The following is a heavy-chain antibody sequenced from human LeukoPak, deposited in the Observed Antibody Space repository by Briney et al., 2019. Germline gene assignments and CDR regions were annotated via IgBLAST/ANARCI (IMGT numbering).Heavy chain of an antibody. CDR2: INSDGSST. V-gene: IGHV3-74*01. CDR3: ARPNYSGYDLAHFDY. D-gene: IGHD5-12*01. J-gene: IGHJ4*02. CDR1: GFTFSSYW. Sequence: PGGSLRLSCAASGFTFSSYWMHSVRQAPGEGLVWVSRINSDGSSTSYADSVKGRFTISRDNAKNTLYLQMNSLRAEDTAVYYCARPNYSGYDLAHFDYWGQGTLVTVSS.